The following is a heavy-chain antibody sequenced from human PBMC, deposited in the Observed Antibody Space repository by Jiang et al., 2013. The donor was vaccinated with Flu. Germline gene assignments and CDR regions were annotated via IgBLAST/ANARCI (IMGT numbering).Heavy chain of an antibody. CDR2: MYTGGST. Sequence: VQLLESGGGLIQPGGSLRLSCAASGFTASRDYMSWVRQAPGKGLEWVSVMYTGGSTDYADSVKGRFTISRDNSKNMLYLQMNSLRAEDTAVYYCAEGEGLQLGFDYWGQGTLVTVS. CDR3: AEGEGLQLGFDY. CDR1: GFTASRDY. D-gene: IGHD5-24*01. V-gene: IGHV3-53*01. J-gene: IGHJ4*02.